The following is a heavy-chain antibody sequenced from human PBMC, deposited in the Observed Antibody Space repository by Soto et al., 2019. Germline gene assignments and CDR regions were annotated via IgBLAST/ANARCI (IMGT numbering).Heavy chain of an antibody. CDR1: GGTFRSYD. CDR2: MNPNSGNT. Sequence: ASVKVSCKASGGTFRSYDINWVRQATGQGLEWMGWMNPNSGNTGYAQKFQGRVTMTRNTSISTAYMELSSLRSEDTAVYYGARAGSGWYYDYWGQGTLVTVSS. D-gene: IGHD6-19*01. J-gene: IGHJ4*02. CDR3: ARAGSGWYYDY. V-gene: IGHV1-8*01.